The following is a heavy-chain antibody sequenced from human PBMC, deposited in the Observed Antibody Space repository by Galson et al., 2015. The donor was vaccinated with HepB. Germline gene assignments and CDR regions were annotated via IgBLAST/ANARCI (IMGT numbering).Heavy chain of an antibody. Sequence: TLSLTCAVSGGSISSGGYSWSWIRQPPGKGLEWIGYIYHSGSTYYNPSLKSRVTISVDRSKNQFSLKLSSVTAADTAVYYCAREGGDYGWFDPWGQGTLVTVSS. CDR1: GGSISSGGYS. CDR2: IYHSGST. D-gene: IGHD2-21*02. CDR3: AREGGDYGWFDP. J-gene: IGHJ5*02. V-gene: IGHV4-30-2*01.